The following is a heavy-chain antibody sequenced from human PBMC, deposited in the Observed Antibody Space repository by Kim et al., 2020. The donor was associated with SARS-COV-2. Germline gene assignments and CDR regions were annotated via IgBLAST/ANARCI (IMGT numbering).Heavy chain of an antibody. D-gene: IGHD6-13*01. CDR1: GYSFTSYW. CDR2: IDPSDSYT. Sequence: GESLKISCKGSGYSFTSYWISWVRQMPGKGLEWMGRIDPSDSYTNYSPSFQGHVTISADKSISTAYLQWSSLKASDTAMYYCARPGLVIAAAGNHWFDPWGQGTLVTVSS. V-gene: IGHV5-10-1*01. CDR3: ARPGLVIAAAGNHWFDP. J-gene: IGHJ5*02.